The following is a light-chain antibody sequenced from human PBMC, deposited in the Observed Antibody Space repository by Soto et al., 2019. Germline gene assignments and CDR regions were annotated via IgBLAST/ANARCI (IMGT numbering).Light chain of an antibody. CDR3: QQYGGSPIT. V-gene: IGKV3-20*01. Sequence: EVVLTQTQGTLSLSPGGRATLSCRASQSVSRRLAWYQQRPGQSPRLLISGASMRVSGVPVRFIGSGSGTDFTLTITRLEPEDFAVYYCQQYGGSPITFGLGTRLEIK. CDR2: GAS. CDR1: QSVSRR. J-gene: IGKJ5*01.